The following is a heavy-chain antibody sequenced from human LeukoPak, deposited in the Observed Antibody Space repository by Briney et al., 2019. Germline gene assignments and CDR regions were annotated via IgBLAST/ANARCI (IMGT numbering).Heavy chain of an antibody. CDR2: IYYSGST. CDR3: AREYSGYSSGWPDY. J-gene: IGHJ4*01. Sequence: SETLSLTCTVSGGSISSSSYYWGWIRQPPGKGLEWIGSIYYSGSTYYNPSLKSRVTISVDTSKNQFSLKLSSVTAADTAVYYCAREYSGYSSGWPDYWGQEPWSPSPQ. CDR1: GGSISSSSYY. D-gene: IGHD6-19*01. V-gene: IGHV4-39*07.